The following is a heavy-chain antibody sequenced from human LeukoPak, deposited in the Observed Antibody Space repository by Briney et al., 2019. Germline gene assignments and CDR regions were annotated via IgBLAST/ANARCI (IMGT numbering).Heavy chain of an antibody. J-gene: IGHJ4*02. CDR1: GFTFSSYG. CDR2: ISYDGSNK. V-gene: IGHV3-30*03. CDR3: ARGHEDYDSSGYYRFDY. D-gene: IGHD3-22*01. Sequence: GGSLRLSCAASGFTFSSYGMHWVRQAPGKGLEWVAVISYDGSNKYYADSVKGRFTISRDNSKNTLYLQMNSLRAEDTAVYYCARGHEDYDSSGYYRFDYWGQGTLVTVSS.